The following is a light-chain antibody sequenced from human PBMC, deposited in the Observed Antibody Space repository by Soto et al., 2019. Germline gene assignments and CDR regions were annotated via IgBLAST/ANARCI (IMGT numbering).Light chain of an antibody. Sequence: EIVLTQSPGTLSLSPGERATLSCRASQSVSNNYLAWYQQKPGQAPRLLSYGAANRATGIPDRFSGSGSGTDFPLTISRLEPEDFAVYYCQQYGSSPCTFGQGTKVDIK. J-gene: IGKJ1*01. V-gene: IGKV3-20*01. CDR2: GAA. CDR3: QQYGSSPCT. CDR1: QSVSNNY.